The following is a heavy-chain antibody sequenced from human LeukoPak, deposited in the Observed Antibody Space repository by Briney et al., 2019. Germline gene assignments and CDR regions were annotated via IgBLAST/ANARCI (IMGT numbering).Heavy chain of an antibody. Sequence: SVKVSCKASGGTFSGHAISWVRQAPGQGHEWMGGTIPIFGATNYTQRFQGRITITTDESTTTAYMELTSLRSEDTAVYFCAGGDPFNYYMDVWGKGTSVTVFS. CDR3: AGGDPFNYYMDV. CDR1: GGTFSGHA. J-gene: IGHJ6*03. CDR2: TIPIFGAT. D-gene: IGHD4-17*01. V-gene: IGHV1-69*05.